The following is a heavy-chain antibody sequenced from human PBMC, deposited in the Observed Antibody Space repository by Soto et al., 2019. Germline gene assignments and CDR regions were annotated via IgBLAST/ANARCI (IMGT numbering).Heavy chain of an antibody. V-gene: IGHV3-9*01. CDR3: AKDRALTGRVFNYWSGPLES. D-gene: IGHD3-3*01. CDR1: GFTFDDYA. J-gene: IGHJ4*02. CDR2: ISWNGASV. Sequence: EVQLVERGGRMIQPGGSLRLSCEASGFTFDDYAMHWVRQVPGKGLEWVAGISWNGASVDYADSVKGRFTISREKDDNFLYLRMSSLRSEDTALYYCAKDRALTGRVFNYWSGPLESWGQGTPVTVSS.